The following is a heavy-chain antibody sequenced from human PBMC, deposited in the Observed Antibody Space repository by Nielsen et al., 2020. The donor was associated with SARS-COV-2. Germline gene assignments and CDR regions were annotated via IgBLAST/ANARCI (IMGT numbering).Heavy chain of an antibody. D-gene: IGHD4-23*01. J-gene: IGHJ6*02. CDR2: ISHDGTNQ. Sequence: GESLNISCAASGFTFSRYGMHWVRQAPGKGLGWVALISHDGTNQYYADSKKSRFTISRDNSKNTLYLQMSSLRAEDTAIYFCARDEHGGTLGLSMDDWGQGTTVTVSS. V-gene: IGHV3-33*01. CDR1: GFTFSRYG. CDR3: ARDEHGGTLGLSMDD.